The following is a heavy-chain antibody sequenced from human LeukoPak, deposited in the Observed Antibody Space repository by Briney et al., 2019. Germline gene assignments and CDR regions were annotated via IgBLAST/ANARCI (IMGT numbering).Heavy chain of an antibody. CDR2: INHSGST. D-gene: IGHD3-3*01. CDR3: ARGNYFWSGYRDFDY. V-gene: IGHV4-34*01. J-gene: IGHJ4*02. Sequence: PSETLSLTCAVYGGSFSGYYWIWIRQPPGKGLEWIGEINHSGSTNYNPSLKSRVTISVDTSKNQFSLKLSSVTAADTDVYYCARGNYFWSGYRDFDYWGQGTLVTVSS. CDR1: GGSFSGYY.